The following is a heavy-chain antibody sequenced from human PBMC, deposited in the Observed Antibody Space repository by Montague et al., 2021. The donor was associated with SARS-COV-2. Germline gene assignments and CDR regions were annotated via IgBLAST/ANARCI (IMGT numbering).Heavy chain of an antibody. CDR2: INYSGST. J-gene: IGHJ4*02. V-gene: IGHV4-34*01. Sequence: SETLSLTCTVYGGSFSGYYWSWIRQPPGKGLEWIGEINYSGSTNYNPSLKSRVTISVDTSKNQFSLNLSSVIAADTAVYYCARGTQRVLENAHDSCGNGSDHWGQGTLVTVSS. D-gene: IGHD1-1*01. CDR1: GGSFSGYY. CDR3: ARGTQRVLENAHDSCGNGSDH.